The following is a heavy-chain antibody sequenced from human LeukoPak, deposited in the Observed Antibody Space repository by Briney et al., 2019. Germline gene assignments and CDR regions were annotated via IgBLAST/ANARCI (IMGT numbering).Heavy chain of an antibody. CDR1: GGSFSGYY. Sequence: PSETLSLTCAVYGGSFSGYYWSWIRQPPGKGLEWIGEINHSGSTNYNPSLKSRVTISVDTSKNQFSLKLSSVTAADTAVYYCARDGREITFGGVIVIGYWGQGTLVTVSS. V-gene: IGHV4-34*01. CDR2: INHSGST. D-gene: IGHD3-16*02. CDR3: ARDGREITFGGVIVIGY. J-gene: IGHJ4*02.